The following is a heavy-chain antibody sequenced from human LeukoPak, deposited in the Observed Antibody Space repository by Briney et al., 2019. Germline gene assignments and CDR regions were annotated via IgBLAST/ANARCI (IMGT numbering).Heavy chain of an antibody. CDR1: GGSISSSSYY. J-gene: IGHJ3*02. D-gene: IGHD6-19*01. CDR2: INHSGST. CDR3: ARHFFVSEAGIISLPFYAFDI. Sequence: RPSETLSLTCTVSGGSISSSSYYWNWIRQPPGKGLEWIGEINHSGSTNYNPSLKSRATISVDTSKNQFSLKLSSVTTADTAVYYCARHFFVSEAGIISLPFYAFDIWGQGTMVTVSS. V-gene: IGHV4-39*01.